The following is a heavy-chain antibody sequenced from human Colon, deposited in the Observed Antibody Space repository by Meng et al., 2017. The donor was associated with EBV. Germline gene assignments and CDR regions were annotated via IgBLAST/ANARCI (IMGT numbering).Heavy chain of an antibody. CDR1: GGALSSRNC. CDR2: IYHSGST. V-gene: IGHV4-4*02. Sequence: VHLQDQGAGRVRPSGPLPLLCAVSGGALSSRNCWSWVRQPPGKGLEWIGEIYHSGSTNYNPSLKSRVTISVDESKNQFSLRLSSVTAADTAVYYCARVGAYCGGDCYHPRWGQGTLVTVSS. CDR3: ARVGAYCGGDCYHPR. J-gene: IGHJ4*02. D-gene: IGHD2-21*02.